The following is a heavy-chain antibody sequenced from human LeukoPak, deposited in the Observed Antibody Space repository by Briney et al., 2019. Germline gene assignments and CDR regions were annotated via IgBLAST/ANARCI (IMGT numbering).Heavy chain of an antibody. CDR1: GGSISSGDYY. Sequence: SQTLSLTCTVSGGSISSGDYYWNWIRQPPGKGLEWIGYIYYSGSTYYNPSLKSRVTISVDTSRNQFSLKLSSVTAADTAVYYCARSYYDILTGPGGFDIWGQGTMVTVSS. V-gene: IGHV4-30-4*01. D-gene: IGHD3-9*01. J-gene: IGHJ3*02. CDR2: IYYSGST. CDR3: ARSYYDILTGPGGFDI.